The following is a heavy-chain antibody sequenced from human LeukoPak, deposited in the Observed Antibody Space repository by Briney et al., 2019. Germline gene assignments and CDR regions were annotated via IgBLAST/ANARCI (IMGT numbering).Heavy chain of an antibody. J-gene: IGHJ2*01. CDR2: ISGSGDTT. Sequence: GGSLRLSCAASGFSFSSYAMSWVRQAPGKGLEWVSGISGSGDTTYYADSVKGRFTISRDNSKNTLYLQMSSLRAEDTAVYYCAKDASNYFWYFDLWGRGTLVTVSS. D-gene: IGHD1-1*01. CDR3: AKDASNYFWYFDL. V-gene: IGHV3-23*01. CDR1: GFSFSSYA.